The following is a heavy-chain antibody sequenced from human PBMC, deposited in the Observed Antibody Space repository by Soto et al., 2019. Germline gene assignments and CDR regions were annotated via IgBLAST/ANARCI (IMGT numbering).Heavy chain of an antibody. Sequence: QTGGSLRLSCAASGFTFSSYGMHWVRQAPGKGLEWVAVISYDGSNKYYADSVKGRFTISRDNSKNTLYLQMNSLRAEDTAVYYCAKDLSEWLLVWHYYGMDVWGQGTTVTVSS. CDR2: ISYDGSNK. CDR3: AKDLSEWLLVWHYYGMDV. V-gene: IGHV3-30*18. J-gene: IGHJ6*02. D-gene: IGHD3-3*01. CDR1: GFTFSSYG.